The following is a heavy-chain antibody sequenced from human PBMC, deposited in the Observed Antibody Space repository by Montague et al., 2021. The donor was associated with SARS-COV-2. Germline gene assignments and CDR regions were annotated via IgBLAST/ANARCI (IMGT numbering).Heavy chain of an antibody. Sequence: SLRLSCAASGFTFSSYEMNWVRQAPGKGPEWVSYISSSGSTIYHADSVKGRFTISRDNAKNSLYLQMNSLRAEDTAVYYCARNYYDSSGYYYPFYYYGMDVWGQGTTVTVSS. J-gene: IGHJ6*02. CDR3: ARNYYDSSGYYYPFYYYGMDV. CDR2: ISSSGSTI. CDR1: GFTFSSYE. V-gene: IGHV3-48*03. D-gene: IGHD3-22*01.